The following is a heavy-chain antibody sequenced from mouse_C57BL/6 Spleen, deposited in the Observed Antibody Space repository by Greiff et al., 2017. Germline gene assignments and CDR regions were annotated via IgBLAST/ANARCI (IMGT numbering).Heavy chain of an antibody. CDR1: GYTFTSYW. J-gene: IGHJ3*01. Sequence: QVQLQQPGAELVKPGASVKVSCKASGYTFTSYWMHWVKQRPGQGLEWIGRLHPSDSATNYNQKFKGKATLTVDKSSSTAYMQLSSLTSEDSAVYYCAIGVCYDYDGLAGFAYWGQGTLVTVSA. CDR2: LHPSDSAT. CDR3: AIGVCYDYDGLAGFAY. D-gene: IGHD2-4*01. V-gene: IGHV1-74*01.